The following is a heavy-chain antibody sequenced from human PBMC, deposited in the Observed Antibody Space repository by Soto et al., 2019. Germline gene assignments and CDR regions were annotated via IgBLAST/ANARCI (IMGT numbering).Heavy chain of an antibody. CDR2: IYYSGST. Sequence: PSETLSLTCTVSGGSISSYYWSWIRQPPGKGLEWIGYIYYSGSTNYNPSLKSRATISVDTSKNQFSLKLSSVTAADTAVYYCARDLSDSSGPNWFDPWGQGTLVTVSS. J-gene: IGHJ5*02. V-gene: IGHV4-59*01. CDR1: GGSISSYY. CDR3: ARDLSDSSGPNWFDP. D-gene: IGHD3-22*01.